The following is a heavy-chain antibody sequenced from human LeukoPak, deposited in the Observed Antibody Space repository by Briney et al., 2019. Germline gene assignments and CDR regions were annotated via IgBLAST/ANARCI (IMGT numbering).Heavy chain of an antibody. D-gene: IGHD4-17*01. CDR3: ASHYGDYSFFDY. V-gene: IGHV3-7*02. CDR2: IKQDGSEK. CDR1: GFTFNSYA. Sequence: GGSLRLSCAASGFTFNSYAMNWVRQAPGKGLEWVANIKQDGSEKYYVDSVKGRFTISRDNAKNSLYLQMNSLRAEDTAVYYCASHYGDYSFFDYWGQGTLVTVSS. J-gene: IGHJ4*02.